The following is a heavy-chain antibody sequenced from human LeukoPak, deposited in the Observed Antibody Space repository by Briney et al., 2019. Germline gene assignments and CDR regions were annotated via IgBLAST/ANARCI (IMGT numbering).Heavy chain of an antibody. Sequence: GESLKISCKASGYSFISYWIAWVRQMPGKGLEWVGIIYPGDSDIRYSPSFQGQVAFSVDKSISTAYLQWSSLKASDTAMYYCARPGEVVPAAPYYFDYWGQGTLVTVSS. D-gene: IGHD2-2*01. CDR3: ARPGEVVPAAPYYFDY. CDR2: IYPGDSDI. CDR1: GYSFISYW. V-gene: IGHV5-51*01. J-gene: IGHJ4*02.